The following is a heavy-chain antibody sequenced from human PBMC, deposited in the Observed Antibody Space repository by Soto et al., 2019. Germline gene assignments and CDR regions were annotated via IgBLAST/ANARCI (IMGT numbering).Heavy chain of an antibody. Sequence: QVQLVQSGAGVKKPGSSVKVSCSASGDTFSSYGISWVRQAPGQGLEWLGGIIPVFAITKYAQKFQGRITFTSDDSSGTPYMDLSSLRSEDTAVYYGARAKFHFDSDGSSFTTHFDHWCQGTPVTVSS. CDR1: GDTFSSYG. CDR3: ARAKFHFDSDGSSFTTHFDH. D-gene: IGHD3-22*01. CDR2: IIPVFAIT. J-gene: IGHJ4*02. V-gene: IGHV1-69*01.